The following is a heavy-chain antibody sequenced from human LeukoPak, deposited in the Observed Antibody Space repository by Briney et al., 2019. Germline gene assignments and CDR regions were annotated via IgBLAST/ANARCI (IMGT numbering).Heavy chain of an antibody. CDR3: ARDSSYSSSLYYFGY. D-gene: IGHD6-6*01. Sequence: GASVKVSCKASGYTFTGYYMHWVRQASGQGLEWMGWINPNSGGTNYAQKFQGRVTMTRDTSISTVYMEVSRLRSDDTAVYYCARDSSYSSSLYYFGYWGQGTLVTVSS. J-gene: IGHJ4*02. CDR1: GYTFTGYY. V-gene: IGHV1-2*02. CDR2: INPNSGGT.